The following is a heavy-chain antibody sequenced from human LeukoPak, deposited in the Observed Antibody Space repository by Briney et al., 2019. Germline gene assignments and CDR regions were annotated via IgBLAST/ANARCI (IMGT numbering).Heavy chain of an antibody. V-gene: IGHV3-49*03. CDR3: NRFGYSSSSTTFDY. CDR1: GFTFGDYA. J-gene: IGHJ4*02. D-gene: IGHD6-6*01. Sequence: GGSLRLSCTASGFTFGDYAMSWFRQAPGKGLEWVGFIRSKAYGGTTEYAASVKGRFTISRDDSKSIAYLQMNSLKTEDTAVYYCNRFGYSSSSTTFDYWGQGTLVTVSS. CDR2: IRSKAYGGTT.